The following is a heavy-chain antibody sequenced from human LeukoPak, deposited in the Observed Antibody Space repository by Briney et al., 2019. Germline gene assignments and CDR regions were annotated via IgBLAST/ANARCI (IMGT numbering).Heavy chain of an antibody. CDR3: AVRTYYMDG. CDR1: GGSISSYY. J-gene: IGHJ6*03. Sequence: PSETLSLTCTVSGGSISSYYWSWIRQPPGKGLEWIGYIYYSGSTNYNPSLKSRVTISVDTSKNQFSLKLSSVTAADTAVYYCAVRTYYMDGWGKGTTVTGSS. CDR2: IYYSGST. D-gene: IGHD3-16*01. V-gene: IGHV4-59*01.